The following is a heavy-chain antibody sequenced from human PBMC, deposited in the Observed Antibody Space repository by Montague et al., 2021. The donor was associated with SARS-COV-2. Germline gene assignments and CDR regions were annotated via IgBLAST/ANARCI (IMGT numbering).Heavy chain of an antibody. CDR2: IYYSGGT. J-gene: IGHJ5*02. CDR1: GGSMGGYH. V-gene: IGHV4-59*01. Sequence: SETLSLTCTVSGGSMGGYHWSWIRQPPGKGLEWIGYIYYSGGTNYNPSLKSRVTISVDTSKNQFSLKPNSVTAADTAVYYCARGASELPSWGQGALVTVSS. CDR3: ARGASELPS. D-gene: IGHD3-10*01.